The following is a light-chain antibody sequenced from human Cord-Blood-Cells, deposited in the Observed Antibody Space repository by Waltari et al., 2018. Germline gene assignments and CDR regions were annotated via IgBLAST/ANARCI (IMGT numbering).Light chain of an antibody. J-gene: IGLJ2*01. CDR1: SSDVGGYNY. V-gene: IGLV2-14*01. Sequence: QSALTQPASVSGSPGQSITISCTGTSSDVGGYNYVSCYHQHPGKAPKLMIYEVSNRPSGVSNRFPGSKSGNTASLTISGLQAEDEADYYCSSYTSSSTRVVFGGGTKLTVL. CDR2: EVS. CDR3: SSYTSSSTRVV.